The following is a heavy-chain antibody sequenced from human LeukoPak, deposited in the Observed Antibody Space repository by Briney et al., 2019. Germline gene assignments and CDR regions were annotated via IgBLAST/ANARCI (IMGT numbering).Heavy chain of an antibody. Sequence: GESLKISCKGSGYSFTSYWIGWVRQMPGKGLEWVGIIYPGDSDTRYSPSFQGQVTISADKSISTAYLQWSSLKASDTAMYYCARISAMDPYYFDYWGQGTLVTVSS. V-gene: IGHV5-51*01. CDR2: IYPGDSDT. J-gene: IGHJ4*02. CDR1: GYSFTSYW. D-gene: IGHD5-18*01. CDR3: ARISAMDPYYFDY.